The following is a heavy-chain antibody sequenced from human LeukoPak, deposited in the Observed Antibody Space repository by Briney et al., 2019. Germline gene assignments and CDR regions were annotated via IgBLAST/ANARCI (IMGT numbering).Heavy chain of an antibody. V-gene: IGHV1-69*05. J-gene: IGHJ4*02. Sequence: SVKVSCKASGGTFSSYAISWVRQAPGQGLEWMGGVIPIFGTANYAQKFQGRVTITTDESTSTAYMELSSLRSEDTAVYYCARGNLVRAVAGPNFDYWGQGTLVTVSS. CDR1: GGTFSSYA. CDR2: VIPIFGTA. CDR3: ARGNLVRAVAGPNFDY. D-gene: IGHD6-19*01.